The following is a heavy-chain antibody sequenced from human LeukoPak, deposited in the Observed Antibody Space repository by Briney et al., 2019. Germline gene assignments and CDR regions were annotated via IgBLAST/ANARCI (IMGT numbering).Heavy chain of an antibody. CDR1: GGTFRRYT. D-gene: IGHD1-26*01. Sequence: ASVKVSCKASGGTFRRYTIIWVRQAPGQGLEWMGRIVPSVDIANYAQKFQGRVTIIADKSKSTAYMDLSSLRSEDTAVYYCATIVAAATNDAFDLWGQGTMVTVSS. CDR3: ATIVAAATNDAFDL. CDR2: IVPSVDIA. J-gene: IGHJ3*01. V-gene: IGHV1-69*02.